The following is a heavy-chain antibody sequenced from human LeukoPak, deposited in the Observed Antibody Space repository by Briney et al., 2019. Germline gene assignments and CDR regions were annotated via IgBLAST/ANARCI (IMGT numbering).Heavy chain of an antibody. V-gene: IGHV3-7*03. D-gene: IGHD3-22*01. CDR3: VKDFWPAGDRGGYYSPFDY. CDR2: IKEDGRET. Sequence: GGSLRLSCAASGFTFSNYWMSWVRQAPGKGPEWVANIKEDGRETYYLDSVEGRFTISRDNARNSLELQLNSLRAADTAVYYCVKDFWPAGDRGGYYSPFDYWGQGTLVTVSS. CDR1: GFTFSNYW. J-gene: IGHJ4*02.